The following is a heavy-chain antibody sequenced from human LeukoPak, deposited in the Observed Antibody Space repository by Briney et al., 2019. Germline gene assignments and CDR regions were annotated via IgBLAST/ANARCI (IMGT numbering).Heavy chain of an antibody. V-gene: IGHV3-23*01. CDR3: AKGATSGSYSGDAFDI. CDR2: ISGSGGST. CDR1: GFTFSSYW. Sequence: GGSLRLSCAASGFTFSSYWMSWVRQAPGKGLEWVSAISGSGGSTYYADSVKGRFTISRDNSKNTLYLQMNSLRAEDTAVYYCAKGATSGSYSGDAFDIWGQGTMVTVSS. J-gene: IGHJ3*02. D-gene: IGHD1-26*01.